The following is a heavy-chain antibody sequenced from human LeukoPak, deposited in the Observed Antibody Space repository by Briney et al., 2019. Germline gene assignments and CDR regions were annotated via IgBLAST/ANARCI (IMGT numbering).Heavy chain of an antibody. J-gene: IGHJ6*02. D-gene: IGHD1-26*01. V-gene: IGHV3-30*04. CDR1: GFTFSSYA. Sequence: PGRSLRLSCAASGFTFSSYAMHWVRQAPGKGLEWVAVISYDGSNKYYADSVKGRFTISRGNSKNTLYLQMNSLRAEDTAVYYCARDMSGSYPGVYYYYYYGMDVWGQGTTVTVSS. CDR3: ARDMSGSYPGVYYYYYYGMDV. CDR2: ISYDGSNK.